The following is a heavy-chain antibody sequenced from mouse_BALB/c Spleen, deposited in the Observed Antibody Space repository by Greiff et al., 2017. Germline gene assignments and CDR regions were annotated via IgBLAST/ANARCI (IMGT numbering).Heavy chain of an antibody. Sequence: EVKVVESGGGLVQPGGSLRLSCATSGFTFSDFYMEWVRQPPGKRLEWIAASRNKANDYTTEYSASVKGRFIVSRDTSQIILYLQMNALRAADTAIYYCARDGGIYYDYDGVAYWGQGTLVTVSA. J-gene: IGHJ3*01. D-gene: IGHD2-4*01. CDR3: ARDGGIYYDYDGVAY. CDR2: SRNKANDYTT. V-gene: IGHV7-1*02. CDR1: GFTFSDFY.